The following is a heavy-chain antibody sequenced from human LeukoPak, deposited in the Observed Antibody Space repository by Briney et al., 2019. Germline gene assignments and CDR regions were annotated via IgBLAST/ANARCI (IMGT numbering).Heavy chain of an antibody. V-gene: IGHV1-2*02. CDR3: VRNPIDCSGGSCYSRFDP. J-gene: IGHJ5*02. CDR2: INPNSGGT. Sequence: ASVKVSCKASGYTFTGYYMNWVRQAPGQGPEWMGWINPNSGGTNYAQKFQGRVTMTRDTSISTAYMELSRLRSDDTAVYYCVRNPIDCSGGSCYSRFDPWGQGTLVTVSS. D-gene: IGHD2-15*01. CDR1: GYTFTGYY.